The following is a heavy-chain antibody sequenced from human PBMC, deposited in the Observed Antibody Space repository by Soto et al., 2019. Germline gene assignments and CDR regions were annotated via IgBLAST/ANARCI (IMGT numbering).Heavy chain of an antibody. D-gene: IGHD4-17*01. Sequence: ASVKVSCKASGYTFTSYYMHWVRQAPGQGLEWMGIINPSGGSTSYAQKFQGRVTMTRDTSTSTVYMELSSLRSEDTAVYYCARDYGDYVGGPSTTTDYMDVWGKGTTVTVSS. CDR2: INPSGGST. CDR1: GYTFTSYY. J-gene: IGHJ6*03. V-gene: IGHV1-46*03. CDR3: ARDYGDYVGGPSTTTDYMDV.